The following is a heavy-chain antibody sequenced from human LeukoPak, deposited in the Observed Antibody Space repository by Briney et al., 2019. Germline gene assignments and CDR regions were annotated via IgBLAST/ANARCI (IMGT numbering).Heavy chain of an antibody. V-gene: IGHV1-69*05. Sequence: SVKVSCKASGGTFSTYAINWVRQAPGQGLEWMGGIIPIFGTANYAQKFQGRVTISTDESTSTAYMELSGLISEDTAVYYCARVFARGGEISGSYYYYWGQGTLVTVSS. CDR3: ARVFARGGEISGSYYYY. J-gene: IGHJ4*02. CDR2: IIPIFGTA. D-gene: IGHD3-10*01. CDR1: GGTFSTYA.